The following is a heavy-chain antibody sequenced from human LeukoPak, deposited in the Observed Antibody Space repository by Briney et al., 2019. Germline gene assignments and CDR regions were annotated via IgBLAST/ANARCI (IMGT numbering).Heavy chain of an antibody. CDR3: ARDEGWYSYGFGFDY. J-gene: IGHJ4*02. V-gene: IGHV4-4*07. CDR1: GGSISSYY. CDR2: IYTSGST. D-gene: IGHD5-18*01. Sequence: SETLSLTCTVSGGSISSYYWSWIRQPAGKGLEWIGRIYTSGSTNYNPPLKSRVTMSVDTSKNQFSLKLSSVTAADTAVYYCARDEGWYSYGFGFDYWGQGTLVTVSS.